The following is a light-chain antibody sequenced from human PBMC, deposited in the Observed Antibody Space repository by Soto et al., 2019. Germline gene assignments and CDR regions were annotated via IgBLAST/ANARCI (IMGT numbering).Light chain of an antibody. V-gene: IGKV1-27*01. Sequence: DIRMTQSPSSLSASLGDRVTITCRASKGISNNLAWYQQKPGKVPKLLIYAASTLQSGVPSRFSGSGSGTDFTLTISSLQPEDVATYYCQKYNSAPLTFGGGTKVEIK. CDR3: QKYNSAPLT. J-gene: IGKJ4*01. CDR2: AAS. CDR1: KGISNN.